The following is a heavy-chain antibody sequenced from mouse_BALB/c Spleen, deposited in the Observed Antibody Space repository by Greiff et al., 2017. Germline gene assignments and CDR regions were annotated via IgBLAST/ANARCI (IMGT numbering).Heavy chain of an antibody. J-gene: IGHJ3*01. Sequence: LQQPGSELVRPGASVKLSCTASGYTFTSYWMHWVKQRHGQGLEWIGNIYPGSGSTNYDEKFKSKGTLTVDTSSSTAYMHLSSLTSEDSAVYYCTRYPWFAYWGQGTLGTVSA. CDR2: IYPGSGST. V-gene: IGHV1S22*01. CDR1: GYTFTSYW. CDR3: TRYPWFAY.